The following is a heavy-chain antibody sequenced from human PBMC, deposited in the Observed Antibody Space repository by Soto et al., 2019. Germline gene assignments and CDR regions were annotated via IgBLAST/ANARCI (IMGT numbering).Heavy chain of an antibody. Sequence: QVQLVESGGGVVQPGRSLRLSCAASGFTFSSYGMHWVRQAPGKGLEWVAVISYDGSNKYYADSVKGRFTISRDNSKNALFXQMNSLRAEDTAVYYCAKDLAVPAALRYYYYGMDVWGQGTTVTVSS. CDR1: GFTFSSYG. V-gene: IGHV3-30*18. J-gene: IGHJ6*02. CDR2: ISYDGSNK. CDR3: AKDLAVPAALRYYYYGMDV. D-gene: IGHD2-2*01.